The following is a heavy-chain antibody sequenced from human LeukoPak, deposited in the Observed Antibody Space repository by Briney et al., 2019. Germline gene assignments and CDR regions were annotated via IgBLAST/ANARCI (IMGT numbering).Heavy chain of an antibody. D-gene: IGHD3-22*01. V-gene: IGHV3-11*01. J-gene: IGHJ3*02. CDR1: GFTFSDYY. Sequence: PGGSLRLSCAASGFTFSDYYMSWIRQAPGKGLEWVSYIGSSGSTIYYADSVKGRFTISRDNAKNSLYLQMNSLRAEDTAVYYCATAPYYYDSSGYYYDAFDIWGQGTMVTVSS. CDR2: IGSSGSTI. CDR3: ATAPYYYDSSGYYYDAFDI.